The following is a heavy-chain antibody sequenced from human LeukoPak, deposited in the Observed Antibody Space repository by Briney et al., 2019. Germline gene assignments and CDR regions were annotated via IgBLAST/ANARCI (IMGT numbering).Heavy chain of an antibody. CDR1: GYTFTSYA. J-gene: IGHJ4*02. Sequence: GASVKVSCKASGYTFTSYAMHWVRQAPGQGLEWMGWISAYNGNTNYAQKLQGRVTLTTDTSTNTAYMELRSLTSDDTAIYYCARDIAVTNFDYWGQGTLVTVSS. V-gene: IGHV1-18*01. D-gene: IGHD4-17*01. CDR3: ARDIAVTNFDY. CDR2: ISAYNGNT.